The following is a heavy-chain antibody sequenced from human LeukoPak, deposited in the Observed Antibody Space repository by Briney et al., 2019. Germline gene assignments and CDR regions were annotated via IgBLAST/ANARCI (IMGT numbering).Heavy chain of an antibody. J-gene: IGHJ3*02. CDR3: ATARPQWPPRDAFDI. CDR1: GYTFTSYY. Sequence: GASVKVSCKASGYTFTSYYMHWVRQASGQGLEWMGIINPSGGSTSYAQKFQGRVTMTEDTSTDTAYMELSSLRSEDTAVYYCATARPQWPPRDAFDIWGQGTMVTVSS. V-gene: IGHV1-46*01. CDR2: INPSGGST. D-gene: IGHD6-19*01.